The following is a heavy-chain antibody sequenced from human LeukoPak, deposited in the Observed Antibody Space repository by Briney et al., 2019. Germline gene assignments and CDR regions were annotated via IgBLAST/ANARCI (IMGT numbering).Heavy chain of an antibody. Sequence: GGSLRLSCAASGFTFSSYAMSWVRQAPGKGLEWVALISGRDRSTYYADSVKGRFTISRDNSKNTLYLQMNSLRAEDTAVYYCAKMEGYCSSTSCYGRDYFDYWGQGTLVTVSS. J-gene: IGHJ4*02. CDR2: ISGRDRST. CDR1: GFTFSSYA. V-gene: IGHV3-23*01. CDR3: AKMEGYCSSTSCYGRDYFDY. D-gene: IGHD2-2*01.